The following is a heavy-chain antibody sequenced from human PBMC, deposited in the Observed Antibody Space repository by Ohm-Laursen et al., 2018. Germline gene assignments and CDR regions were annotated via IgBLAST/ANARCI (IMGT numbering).Heavy chain of an antibody. Sequence: ESLKISCKGSGYSFTSYWIGWVRQMPGKGLEWMGIIYPGDSNTRYSPSFQGQVTVSADKSISTAYLQWSSLKAPDTAMYYCARQYCSSTSCFNHFQHWGQGTLVTVSS. V-gene: IGHV5-51*01. D-gene: IGHD2-2*01. CDR2: IYPGDSNT. CDR1: GYSFTSYW. CDR3: ARQYCSSTSCFNHFQH. J-gene: IGHJ1*01.